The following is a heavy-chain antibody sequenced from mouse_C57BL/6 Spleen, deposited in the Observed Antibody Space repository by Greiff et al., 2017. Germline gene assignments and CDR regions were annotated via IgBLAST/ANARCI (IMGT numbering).Heavy chain of an antibody. Sequence: QVQLQQSGAELARPGASVKLSCKASGYTFTSYGISWVKQRTGTGLAWIGEFYPSSGNTYYHEKFKGKATLTADKSSSTAYMELRSLTSEDSAVYFCARTRTSYYAMDYWGQGTSVTVSA. CDR3: ARTRTSYYAMDY. CDR2: FYPSSGNT. J-gene: IGHJ4*01. V-gene: IGHV1-81*01. CDR1: GYTFTSYG.